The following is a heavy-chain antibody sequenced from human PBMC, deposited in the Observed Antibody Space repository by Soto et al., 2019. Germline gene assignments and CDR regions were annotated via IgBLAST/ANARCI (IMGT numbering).Heavy chain of an antibody. CDR1: GFSFSSYT. D-gene: IGHD2-8*01. J-gene: IGHJ5*01. CDR3: AGVFSEWFDS. CDR2: IRSSSTYV. Sequence: VRLSCAASGFSFSSYTMNWVRQAPGKGLEWVSSIRSSSTYVFYADSVKGRFIISRDNAKNLLSLQMNSLGAEDTAVYYCAGVFSEWFDSWGQRALVIVSS. V-gene: IGHV3-21*01.